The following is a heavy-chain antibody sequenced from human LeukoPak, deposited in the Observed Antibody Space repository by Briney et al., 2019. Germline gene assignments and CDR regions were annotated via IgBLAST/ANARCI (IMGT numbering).Heavy chain of an antibody. J-gene: IGHJ4*02. CDR1: GFTFSYYW. D-gene: IGHD6-13*01. CDR2: ILSKTDGGTT. CDR3: TTLWY. Sequence: PGGSLRLSCAASGFTFSYYWMSWVRQAPGKGLEWVGRILSKTDGGTTDYAAPVKGRFTISRDDSKNTLYLQMNSLKTEDTAVYYCTTLWYWGQGTLVTVSS. V-gene: IGHV3-15*01.